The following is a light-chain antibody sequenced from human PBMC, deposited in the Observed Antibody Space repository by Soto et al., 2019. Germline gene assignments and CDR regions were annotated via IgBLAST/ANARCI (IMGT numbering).Light chain of an antibody. J-gene: IGKJ5*01. CDR2: GAS. CDR1: QSVSSSY. V-gene: IGKV3-20*01. CDR3: QQYNNWPPIT. Sequence: EIVLTQSPGTLSLSPGERATLSCRASQSVSSSYLAWYQQKPGQAPRLLIYGASSRATGIPDRFSGSGSGTEFILTISSLQSEDFAVYYCQQYNNWPPITFGQGTRLENK.